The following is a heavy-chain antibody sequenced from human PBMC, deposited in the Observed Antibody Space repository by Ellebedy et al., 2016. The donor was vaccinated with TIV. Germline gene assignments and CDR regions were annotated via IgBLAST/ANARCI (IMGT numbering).Heavy chain of an antibody. CDR1: GYIFTDYG. CDR2: ISAYNVNT. CDR3: ARLPCGSTSCGGKAFDI. J-gene: IGHJ3*02. D-gene: IGHD2-2*01. Sequence: ASVKVSCXASGYIFTDYGIIWVRQAPGQGLEWMGWISAYNVNTNYAQKFQGRVTMTRDTSTSTAYMELRSLRSDDTAVYYCARLPCGSTSCGGKAFDIWGRGTMVTVSA. V-gene: IGHV1-18*01.